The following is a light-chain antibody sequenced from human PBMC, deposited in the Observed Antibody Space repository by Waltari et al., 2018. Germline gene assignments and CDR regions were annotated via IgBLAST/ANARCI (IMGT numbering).Light chain of an antibody. CDR1: HFVDGK. V-gene: IGKV3-15*01. CDR3: QQYNNWPLT. CDR2: GAS. J-gene: IGKJ4*01. Sequence: EIRMTQSPATLSVAPGERATLFCRAIHFVDGKVAWYQQRPGQAPRLLMYGASIRATGFPPRFTASGSGTQFTLTIGSLQSEDFAVYFCQQYNNWPLTFGGGTRVEV.